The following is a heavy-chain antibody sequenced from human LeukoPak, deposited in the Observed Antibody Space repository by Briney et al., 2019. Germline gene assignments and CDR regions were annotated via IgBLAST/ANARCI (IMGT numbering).Heavy chain of an antibody. V-gene: IGHV3-30-3*01. J-gene: IGHJ6*02. D-gene: IGHD1-7*01. Sequence: PGGSLRLSCAASGFTFSSYAMHWVRQAPGKGLEWVAVISYDGSNKYYADSVKGRFTISRDNSKNTLYLQMNSLRAEDTAVYYCARELELRLGVEVYYYYGMDVWGLGTTVTVSS. CDR3: ARELELRLGVEVYYYYGMDV. CDR2: ISYDGSNK. CDR1: GFTFSSYA.